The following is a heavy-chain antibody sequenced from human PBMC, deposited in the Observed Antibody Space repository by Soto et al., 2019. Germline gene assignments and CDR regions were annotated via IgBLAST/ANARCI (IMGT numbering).Heavy chain of an antibody. J-gene: IGHJ5*02. CDR3: AREYTRWFDP. Sequence: QVQLQESGPGLVKPSETLSLTCTVSGGSISNYYWSWIRQPPGKGLEWVGYIYYTGSTSYNPSLKSRVAMSVDTSKKQISLKLTSVTAADTAVYYCAREYTRWFDPWGQGTLVTVSS. V-gene: IGHV4-59*01. CDR2: IYYTGST. CDR1: GGSISNYY. D-gene: IGHD1-20*01.